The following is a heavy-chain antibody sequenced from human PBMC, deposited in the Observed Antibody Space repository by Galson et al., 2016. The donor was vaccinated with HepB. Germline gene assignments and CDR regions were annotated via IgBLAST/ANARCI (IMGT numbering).Heavy chain of an antibody. Sequence: SLRLSCAASGFTFTSYAMNWVRQAPGKGLEWVSGVSFSGGSRYYADSVKGRFTVSRDNSKNMLYLQMNSLRAEDTAIYYCAKDREWERTAFDIWGQRTMVTVSS. V-gene: IGHV3-23*01. CDR3: AKDREWERTAFDI. CDR2: VSFSGGSR. D-gene: IGHD1-26*01. CDR1: GFTFTSYA. J-gene: IGHJ3*02.